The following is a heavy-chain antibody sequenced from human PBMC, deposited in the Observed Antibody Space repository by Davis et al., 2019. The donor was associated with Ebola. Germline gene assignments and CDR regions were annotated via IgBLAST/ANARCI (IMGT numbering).Heavy chain of an antibody. CDR1: GGSISSYY. CDR2: IYYSGST. CDR3: ARLAYYDFWSGYRAYYYYGMDV. V-gene: IGHV4-59*08. Sequence: SETLSLTCTVSGGSISSYYWSWIRQPPGKGLEWIGYIYYSGSTNYNPSLKSRVTISVDTSKNQFSLKLSSVTAADTAVYYCARLAYYDFWSGYRAYYYYGMDVWGQGTTVTVSS. J-gene: IGHJ6*02. D-gene: IGHD3-3*01.